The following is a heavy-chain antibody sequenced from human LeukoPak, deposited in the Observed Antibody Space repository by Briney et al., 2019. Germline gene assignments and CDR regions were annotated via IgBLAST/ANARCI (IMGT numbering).Heavy chain of an antibody. V-gene: IGHV1-58*01. CDR3: AANPYYYDSSGYHYPYYFDY. CDR1: GFTFTSSA. CDR2: IVVGSGNT. J-gene: IGHJ4*02. D-gene: IGHD3-22*01. Sequence: SVKVSCKASGFTFTSSAVQWVRQARGQRLEWIGWIVVGSGNTNYAQKFQETVTITRDMSTSTAYMELSSLRSEDTAVYYCAANPYYYDSSGYHYPYYFDYWGQGTLVTVSS.